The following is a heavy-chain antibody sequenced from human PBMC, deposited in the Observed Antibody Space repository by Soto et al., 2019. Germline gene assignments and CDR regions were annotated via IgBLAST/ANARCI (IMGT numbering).Heavy chain of an antibody. CDR2: INPNSGGT. Sequence: XSVKVSCKASGYTFTGYYMHWVRQAPGQGLEWMGWINPNSGGTNYAQKFQGRVTMTRDTSISTAYMELSRLRSDDTAVYYCARLRYSSSWYNWFDPWGQGTLVTVSS. V-gene: IGHV1-2*02. CDR1: GYTFTGYY. J-gene: IGHJ5*02. CDR3: ARLRYSSSWYNWFDP. D-gene: IGHD6-13*01.